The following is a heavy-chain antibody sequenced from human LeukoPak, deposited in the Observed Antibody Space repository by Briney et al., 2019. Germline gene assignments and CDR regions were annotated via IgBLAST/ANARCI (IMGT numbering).Heavy chain of an antibody. J-gene: IGHJ4*02. Sequence: PSQTLSLTCAVSGGSISSGGYSWSWIRQPPGKGLEWIGYIYYSGSTYYNPSLKSRVTISVDTSKNQFSLKLSSVTAADTAVYYCASLATWRGYSHYWGQGTLVTVSS. CDR3: ASLATWRGYSHY. CDR2: IYYSGST. D-gene: IGHD5-18*01. CDR1: GGSISSGGYS. V-gene: IGHV4-30-4*07.